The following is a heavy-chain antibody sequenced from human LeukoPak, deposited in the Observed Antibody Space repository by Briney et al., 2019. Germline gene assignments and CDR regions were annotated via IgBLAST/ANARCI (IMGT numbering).Heavy chain of an antibody. CDR3: ARGPADY. CDR1: GFTFSSYA. V-gene: IGHV3-30-3*01. J-gene: IGHJ4*02. Sequence: GGSLRLSCAASGFTFSSYAMHWVRQAPGKGLEWVAVISYDGSNKYYADSVKGRFTISRDNSKNTLYLQMNSLRAEDTAVYYCARGPADYWGQGTLVTVSS. CDR2: ISYDGSNK.